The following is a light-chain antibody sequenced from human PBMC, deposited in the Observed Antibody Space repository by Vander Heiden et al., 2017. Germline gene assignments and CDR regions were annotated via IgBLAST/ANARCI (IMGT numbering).Light chain of an antibody. CDR3: QSYDSSLSSVV. CDR1: SANIGAGYD. Sequence: QSVLTQPPSVFGAPGQRVTISCTGGSANIGAGYDVHWYQQLPGTAPKLLIYGNANRPSGVPDRFSGSKSGTSASLAITRLQAEDEADYYCQSYDSSLSSVVFAGGTKLTVL. CDR2: GNA. J-gene: IGLJ2*01. V-gene: IGLV1-40*01.